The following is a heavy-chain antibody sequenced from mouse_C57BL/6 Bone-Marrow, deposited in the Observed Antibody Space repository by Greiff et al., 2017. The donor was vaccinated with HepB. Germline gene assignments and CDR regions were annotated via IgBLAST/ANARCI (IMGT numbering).Heavy chain of an antibody. CDR3: ARDRDWDGGFAY. CDR1: GFTFSSYA. V-gene: IGHV5-4*01. Sequence: EVKLMESGGGLVKPGGSLKLSCAASGFTFSSYAMSWVRQTPEKRLEWVATISDGGSYTYYPDNVKGRFTISRDNAMNNLYLQMSHLKSEDTAMYYCARDRDWDGGFAYWGQGTLVTVSA. D-gene: IGHD4-1*01. J-gene: IGHJ3*01. CDR2: ISDGGSYT.